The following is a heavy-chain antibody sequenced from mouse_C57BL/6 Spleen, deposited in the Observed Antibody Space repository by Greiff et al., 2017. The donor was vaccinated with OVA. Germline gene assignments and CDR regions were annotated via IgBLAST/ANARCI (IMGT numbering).Heavy chain of an antibody. CDR2: IDPETGGT. J-gene: IGHJ2*01. Sequence: VKLQESGAELVRPGASVTLSCKASGYTFTDYEMHWVKQTPVHGLEWIGAIDPETGGTAYNQKFKGKAILTADKSSSTAYMELRSLTSEDSAVYYCTGLDSSGLFLDYWGQGTTLTVSS. CDR3: TGLDSSGLFLDY. D-gene: IGHD3-2*02. CDR1: GYTFTDYE. V-gene: IGHV1-15*01.